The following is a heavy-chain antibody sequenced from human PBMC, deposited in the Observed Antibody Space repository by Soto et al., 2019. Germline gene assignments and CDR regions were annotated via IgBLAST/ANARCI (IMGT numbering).Heavy chain of an antibody. V-gene: IGHV4-39*01. J-gene: IGHJ4*02. CDR3: ATTVTTILYFDY. Sequence: SETLSLTCTVSDGSISSSSYYWGWVRQPPGKGLEWIGSIYYRGSTYYNPSLKSRVTVSGDTSKNQFSLKLSSVTAADTAVYYCATTVTTILYFDYWGQGILVTVSS. CDR2: IYYRGST. D-gene: IGHD4-17*01. CDR1: DGSISSSSYY.